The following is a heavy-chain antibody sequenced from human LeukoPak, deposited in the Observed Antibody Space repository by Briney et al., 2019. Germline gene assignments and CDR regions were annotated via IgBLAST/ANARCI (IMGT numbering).Heavy chain of an antibody. CDR2: ISGTGGDT. J-gene: IGHJ6*02. CDR1: GLIFSNFP. CDR3: AKILGHDSSGYYYYGMDV. V-gene: IGHV3-23*01. Sequence: GGSLRLSCAASGLIFSNFPMTWVRQTPGKGLEGVSSISGTGGDTYYTDSVRGRFTISRDNSKNTLYLQMNSLRAEDTAVYYCAKILGHDSSGYYYYGMDVWGQGTTVTVSS. D-gene: IGHD3-22*01.